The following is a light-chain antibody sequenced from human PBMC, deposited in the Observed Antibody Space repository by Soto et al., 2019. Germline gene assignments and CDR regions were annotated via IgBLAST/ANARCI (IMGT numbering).Light chain of an antibody. Sequence: EIVMTQSPATLSVSPGERATLSSRASQSISSNLAWYQQKPGQAPRLLIYGASTRATGIPARFSGSGSGTEFTLTISSLQLEDFATYYCQQNYSTPLAFGGGTKVDI. V-gene: IGKV3-15*01. CDR1: QSISSN. CDR2: GAS. J-gene: IGKJ4*01. CDR3: QQNYSTPLA.